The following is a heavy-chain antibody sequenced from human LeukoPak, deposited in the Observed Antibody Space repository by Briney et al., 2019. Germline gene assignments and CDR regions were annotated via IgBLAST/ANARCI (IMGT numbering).Heavy chain of an antibody. CDR2: FDPEDGET. V-gene: IGHV1-24*01. CDR3: ARDQGGYDTSEEGY. J-gene: IGHJ4*02. Sequence: ASVKVSCKVSGYTLTELSMHWVRQAPGKGLEWMGGFDPEDGETIYAQKFQGRVTMTEDTSTDTAYMELSRLRSDDTAVYYCARDQGGYDTSEEGYWGQGTLVTVSS. D-gene: IGHD5-12*01. CDR1: GYTLTELS.